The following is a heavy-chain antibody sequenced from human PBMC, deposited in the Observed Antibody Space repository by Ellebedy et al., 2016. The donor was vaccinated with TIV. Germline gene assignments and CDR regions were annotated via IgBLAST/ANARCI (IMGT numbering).Heavy chain of an antibody. Sequence: GESLKISCAASGFTFSSYWMYWVRQAPGKGLEWVSRMKGDGSSVTYADSVKGRFTISSDDAKDTLFLQMDSLRPDDTATYYCASVLLGESFDYWGQGTLVTVSS. CDR1: GFTFSSYW. V-gene: IGHV3-74*01. CDR3: ASVLLGESFDY. J-gene: IGHJ4*02. CDR2: MKGDGSSV. D-gene: IGHD3-16*01.